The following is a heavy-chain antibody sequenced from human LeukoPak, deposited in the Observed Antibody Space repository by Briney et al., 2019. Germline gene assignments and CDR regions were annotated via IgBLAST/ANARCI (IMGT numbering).Heavy chain of an antibody. V-gene: IGHV3-30-3*01. CDR1: GFTFSSYA. CDR2: ISYDGSNK. CDR3: AREMAYKDGDYVSYYFDY. D-gene: IGHD4-17*01. J-gene: IGHJ4*02. Sequence: GGSLRLSCAASGFTFSSYAMHWVRQAPGKGLEWVAVISYDGSNKYYADSVKGRFTISRDNSKNTLYLQMNSLRAEDTAVYYCAREMAYKDGDYVSYYFDYWGQGTLVTVSS.